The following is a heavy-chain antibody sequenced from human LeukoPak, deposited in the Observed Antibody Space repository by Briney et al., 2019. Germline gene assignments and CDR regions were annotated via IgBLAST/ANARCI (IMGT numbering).Heavy chain of an antibody. J-gene: IGHJ5*02. V-gene: IGHV1-2*04. CDR3: ARDKAVAGMGYNWFDP. CDR1: GYTFTGYY. CDR2: INPNSGGT. Sequence: ASVKVSCKASGYTFTGYYMHWVRQAPGQGLEWVGWINPNSGGTNYAQKFQGWVTMTRDTSISTAYMGLSRLRSDDTAVYNCARDKAVAGMGYNWFDPWGQGTLVTVSS. D-gene: IGHD6-19*01.